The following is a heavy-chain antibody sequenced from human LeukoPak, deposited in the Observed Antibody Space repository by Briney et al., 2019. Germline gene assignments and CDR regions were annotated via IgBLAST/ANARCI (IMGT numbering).Heavy chain of an antibody. J-gene: IGHJ4*02. V-gene: IGHV3-7*05. CDR1: GFPLSSYW. D-gene: IGHD5-24*01. CDR3: ARGQMAGY. Sequence: GGSLRLSCAASGFPLSSYWMSWVRQAPGKGLEWVANIKPDGSEKSYVDSVKGRFTISRDNAKNSLYLQMNSLRAEDTAVYYCARGQMAGYWGQGTLVTASS. CDR2: IKPDGSEK.